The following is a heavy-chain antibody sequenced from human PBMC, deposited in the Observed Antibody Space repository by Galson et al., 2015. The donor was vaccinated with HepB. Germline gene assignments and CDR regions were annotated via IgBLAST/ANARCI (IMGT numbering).Heavy chain of an antibody. D-gene: IGHD3-22*01. CDR3: ARSHYYDSSGSLRSWFDP. J-gene: IGHJ5*02. CDR2: IYPGDSDT. Sequence: QSGAEVKKPGESLKISCKGSGSSFTSYWIGWVRQMPGKGLEWMGIIYPGDSDTRYSPSFQGQVTISADKSISTAYLQWSSLKASDTAMYYCARSHYYDSSGSLRSWFDPWGQGTLVTVSS. V-gene: IGHV5-51*03. CDR1: GSSFTSYW.